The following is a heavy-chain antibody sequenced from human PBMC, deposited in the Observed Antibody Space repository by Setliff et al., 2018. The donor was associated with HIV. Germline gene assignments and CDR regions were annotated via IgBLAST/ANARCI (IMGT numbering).Heavy chain of an antibody. CDR3: AKTIGRYFDIFDN. CDR2: IYTSGST. CDR1: GGSISSYY. Sequence: SETLSLTCTVSGGSISSYYWSWIRQPPGKGLEWIGYIYTSGSTNYNPSLKSRVTISVDTSKNQFSLKVNSVTAAGTAAYYCAKTIGRYFDIFDNWGQGTLVTVSS. V-gene: IGHV4-4*09. D-gene: IGHD3-9*01. J-gene: IGHJ4*02.